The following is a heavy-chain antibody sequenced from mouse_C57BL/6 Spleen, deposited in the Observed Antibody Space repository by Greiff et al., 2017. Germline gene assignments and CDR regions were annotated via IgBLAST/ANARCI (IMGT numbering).Heavy chain of an antibody. V-gene: IGHV5-4*01. D-gene: IGHD1-1*01. CDR3: ARDGYYYGSSYSAMDY. CDR1: GFTFSSYA. CDR2: ISDGGSYT. J-gene: IGHJ4*01. Sequence: EVKVVESGGGLVKPGGSLKLSCAASGFTFSSYAMSWVRQTPEKRLEWVATISDGGSYTYYPDNVKGRFTISRDNAKNNLYLQMSHLKSEDTAMYYCARDGYYYGSSYSAMDYWGQGTSVTVSS.